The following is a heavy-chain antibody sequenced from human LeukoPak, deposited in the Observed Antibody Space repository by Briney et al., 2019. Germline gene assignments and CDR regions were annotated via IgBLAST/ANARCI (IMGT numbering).Heavy chain of an antibody. D-gene: IGHD6-13*01. CDR2: VYYGGST. J-gene: IGHJ5*02. CDR1: GGSISSSDYY. CDR3: ARRSSSWKNWFDP. Sequence: PAETLSLTCTVSGGSISSSDYYWGWIRQPPGKGLEWIGSVYYGGSTYYNPSLKSRVTMSVDMSKNQFSLKLSSVTAADTAVYYCARRSSSWKNWFDPWGQGTLVTVSS. V-gene: IGHV4-39*07.